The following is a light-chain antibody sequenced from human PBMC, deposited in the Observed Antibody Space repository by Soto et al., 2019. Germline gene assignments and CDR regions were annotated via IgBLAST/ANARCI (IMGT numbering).Light chain of an antibody. CDR3: HQYNNWPFA. Sequence: EIVMTQSPATLSVSPGERATLSCRASQSVSSNLAWYQQKPGQAPRLLIYGASTRATGIPVRFSGSGSGTEFTLTISSLQSEDFAVYYCHQYNNWPFAFGPGTNVDIK. CDR1: QSVSSN. V-gene: IGKV3-15*01. CDR2: GAS. J-gene: IGKJ3*01.